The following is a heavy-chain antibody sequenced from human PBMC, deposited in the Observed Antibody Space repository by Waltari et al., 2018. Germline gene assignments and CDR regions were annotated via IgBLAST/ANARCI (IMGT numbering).Heavy chain of an antibody. CDR1: VASLGTNY. D-gene: IGHD1-7*01. V-gene: IGHV4-59*01. Sequence: QVQLRESGPGLVKSSETLSLTCSVSVASLGTNYWSWIRQSPGKGLEWIGYVHSSGSTDYNPSFRGRVTMSADASKNQFSLTLKALTAADTATYFCARALWRVGTRGDFFDIWGRGTTVTVS. CDR2: VHSSGST. J-gene: IGHJ3*02. CDR3: ARALWRVGTRGDFFDI.